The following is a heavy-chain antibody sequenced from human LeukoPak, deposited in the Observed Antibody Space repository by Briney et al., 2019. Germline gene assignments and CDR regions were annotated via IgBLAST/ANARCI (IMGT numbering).Heavy chain of an antibody. CDR3: ARDGIARNSWSFDY. V-gene: IGHV1-2*02. J-gene: IGHJ4*02. CDR1: CYTLTRYY. CDR2: INPNTVRT. Sequence: ASLKGSCKTPCYTLTRYYIHWVRPAPGQGLAWMGWINPNTVRTNYARKFQGRVTMTRASSISTAYMELSSLTSDDTAVYYCARDGIARNSWSFDYWGQGTLVAVSS. D-gene: IGHD6-13*01.